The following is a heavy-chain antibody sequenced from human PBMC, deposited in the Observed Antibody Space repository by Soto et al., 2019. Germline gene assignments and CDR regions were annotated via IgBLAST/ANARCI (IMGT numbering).Heavy chain of an antibody. Sequence: SETLCLTCAVSGGSISSGGYSWSWIRQPPGKGLEWIGYMYHSGSTYYNPSLKSRVTISIDRSKNQFSLKLSSVTAADTAVYYCARDLWGYCGTDCYPLDVWGQGTTVTVSS. CDR1: GGSISSGGYS. CDR3: ARDLWGYCGTDCYPLDV. V-gene: IGHV4-30-2*01. D-gene: IGHD2-21*02. J-gene: IGHJ6*02. CDR2: MYHSGST.